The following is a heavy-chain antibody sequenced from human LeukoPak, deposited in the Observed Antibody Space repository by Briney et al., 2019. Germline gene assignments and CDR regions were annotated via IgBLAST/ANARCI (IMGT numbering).Heavy chain of an antibody. D-gene: IGHD2-21*01. J-gene: IGHJ4*02. CDR2: ILPILGSA. Sequence: SVKVSCKASGGSFSSSTLSWVRQAPGQGPEWMGGILPILGSATYAQKFQGRVTITTDESTNTAYMELRSLRSDDTAVFYCAPGVRAIPIYHWGQGTLVTVSS. CDR1: GGSFSSST. V-gene: IGHV1-69*16. CDR3: APGVRAIPIYH.